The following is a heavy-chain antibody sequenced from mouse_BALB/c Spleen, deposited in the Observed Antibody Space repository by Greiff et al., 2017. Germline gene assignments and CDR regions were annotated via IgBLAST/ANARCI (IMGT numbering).Heavy chain of an antibody. D-gene: IGHD1-1*01. CDR2: IYPSDSYT. CDR1: GYTFTSYW. CDR3: TRSPYYYGSTWFAY. Sequence: QVQLQQPGAELVRPGASVKLSCKASGYTFTSYWINWVKQRPGQGLEWIGNIYPSDSYTNYNQKFKDKATLTVDKSSSTAYMQLSSPTSEDSAVYYCTRSPYYYGSTWFAYWGQGTLVTVSA. J-gene: IGHJ3*01. V-gene: IGHV1-69*02.